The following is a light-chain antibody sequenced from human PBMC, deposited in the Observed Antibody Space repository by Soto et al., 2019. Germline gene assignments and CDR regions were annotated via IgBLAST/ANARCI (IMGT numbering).Light chain of an antibody. Sequence: TQMTQSPSSLSASVGDRFTITCRASQGIKNDLGWYQQKPGKAPKLLISAASSLESGVPSRFSGSGSGTDFTLTITSLQPEDFATYYCLQDYNYPFTFGGGTKVDIK. CDR1: QGIKND. CDR2: AAS. J-gene: IGKJ4*01. CDR3: LQDYNYPFT. V-gene: IGKV1-6*01.